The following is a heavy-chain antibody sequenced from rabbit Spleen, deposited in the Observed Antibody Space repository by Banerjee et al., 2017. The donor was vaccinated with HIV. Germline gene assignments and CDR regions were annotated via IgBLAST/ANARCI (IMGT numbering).Heavy chain of an antibody. J-gene: IGHJ6*01. D-gene: IGHD8-1*01. V-gene: IGHV1S40*01. CDR3: ARDSGTSFSSYGMDL. Sequence: QSVEESGGDLVKPGASLTLTCTASGVSFTNNYYMCWVRQAPGKGLEWIACIDTGSSGFTYFASWAKGRFTISKTSSTTLTLQVTSLTAADTATYFCARDSGTSFSSYGMDLWGPGTLVTVS. CDR2: IDTGSSGFT. CDR1: GVSFTNNYY.